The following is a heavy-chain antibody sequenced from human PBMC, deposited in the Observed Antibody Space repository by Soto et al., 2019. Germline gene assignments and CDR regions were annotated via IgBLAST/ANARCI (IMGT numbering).Heavy chain of an antibody. Sequence: EVQLLESGGGLVQPGGSLRLSCAASGFTFSSYAMSWVRQAPGKGLECISVISGSGGSTYYADSVKGRFTISRDNSKNTLYLQMNSLRAEDSATYYCAKDLVLYSSSSPHYFDYWGQGSPVTVSS. CDR1: GFTFSSYA. D-gene: IGHD6-6*01. V-gene: IGHV3-23*01. J-gene: IGHJ4*02. CDR2: ISGSGGST. CDR3: AKDLVLYSSSSPHYFDY.